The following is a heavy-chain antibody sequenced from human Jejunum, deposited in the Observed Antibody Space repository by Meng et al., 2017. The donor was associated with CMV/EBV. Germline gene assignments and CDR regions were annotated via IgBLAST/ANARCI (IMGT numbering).Heavy chain of an antibody. V-gene: IGHV4-4*02. Sequence: DSISNLNWWSWVRQSPGQGLEWRGEKSPTESSNYNPSLKSRVTISVDRSKNQFSLKLTSVTAADTAVYYCVRGRCTRTSCYKGAFDFWSQGTLVTVSS. CDR2: KSPTESS. CDR3: VRGRCTRTSCYKGAFDF. CDR1: DSISNLNW. J-gene: IGHJ4*02. D-gene: IGHD2-2*02.